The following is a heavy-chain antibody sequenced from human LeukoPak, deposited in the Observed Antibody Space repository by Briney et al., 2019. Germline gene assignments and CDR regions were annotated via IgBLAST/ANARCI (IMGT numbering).Heavy chain of an antibody. CDR1: GYXFSDYW. CDR3: ARHGTPAAAGSVFDV. J-gene: IGHJ3*01. CDR2: IYPSDSHN. Sequence: GESLKISCNGSGYXFSDYWICWVRPMPGKGLEWMGVIYPSDSHNKYSPSFQGQVTISVDKSISTAHLQWSSLKASDTAIYYCARHGTPAAAGSVFDVWGQGTVVTVSS. V-gene: IGHV5-51*01. D-gene: IGHD6-13*01.